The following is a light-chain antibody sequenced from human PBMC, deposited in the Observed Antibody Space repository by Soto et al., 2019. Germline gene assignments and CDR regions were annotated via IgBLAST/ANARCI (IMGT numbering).Light chain of an antibody. CDR3: EPFTSYPLT. CDR1: QTVRNND. J-gene: IGKJ4*01. V-gene: IGKV3-20*01. Sequence: IVLSQSPGTLSLSQGERATLSCRASQTVRNNDLAWYQQKPGQAPRLLIYDASSRATGIPDRFSGGGSGTDCSLTISRLEPEDFAVYYCEPFTSYPLTFGGGSKV. CDR2: DAS.